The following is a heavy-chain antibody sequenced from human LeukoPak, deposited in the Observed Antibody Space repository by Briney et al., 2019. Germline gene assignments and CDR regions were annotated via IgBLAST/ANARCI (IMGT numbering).Heavy chain of an antibody. CDR1: GDSINSLDL. D-gene: IGHD3-10*01. V-gene: IGHV4-4*02. CDR2: MYLSGTT. Sequence: SETLSLTCTVSGDSINSLDLWSWVRQPPGKGLEWIGEMYLSGTTHSNPSVKSRVTISIDKSKNQFFLNLSSVTAADTAVYYCARVRGFGAARNWFDPWGQGTLVTVSS. J-gene: IGHJ5*02. CDR3: ARVRGFGAARNWFDP.